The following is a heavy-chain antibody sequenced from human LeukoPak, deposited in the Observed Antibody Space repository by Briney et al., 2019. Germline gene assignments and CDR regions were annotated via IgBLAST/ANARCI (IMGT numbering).Heavy chain of an antibody. CDR2: INQDGSEK. V-gene: IGHV3-7*01. J-gene: IGHJ4*02. D-gene: IGHD4-23*01. Sequence: GGSLRLSCAASRFTFSSYWMNWVRQAPGKGLGWVANINQDGSEKYYVDSVKGRFTISRDNAKNSLYLQMNSLRAEDTAVYYCARGNSIDSWGQGTLVTVSS. CDR1: RFTFSSYW. CDR3: ARGNSIDS.